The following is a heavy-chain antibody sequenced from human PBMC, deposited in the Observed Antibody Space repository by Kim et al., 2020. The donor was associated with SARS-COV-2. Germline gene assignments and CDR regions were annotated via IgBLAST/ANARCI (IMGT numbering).Heavy chain of an antibody. V-gene: IGHV4-39*01. CDR3: ATVGLIVLLPTTANYY. Sequence: SETLSLTCTVSGGSFSGSNYYWGWIRQPTGKGLEWIGSLYYTGNTYYNPSLKNRLTISVDPSKNQFSLKLSSVTASDTAVYYCATVGLIVLLPTTANYY. D-gene: IGHD3-10*01. J-gene: IGHJ6*01. CDR2: LYYTGNT. CDR1: GGSFSGSNYY.